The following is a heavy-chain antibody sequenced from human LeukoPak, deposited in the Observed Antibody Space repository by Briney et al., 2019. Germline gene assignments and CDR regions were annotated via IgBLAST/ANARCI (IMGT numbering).Heavy chain of an antibody. J-gene: IGHJ5*02. CDR2: IYYSGST. D-gene: IGHD4-17*01. Sequence: PSQTLSLTCTVSGGSISSGDYYWSWIRQPPGKGLEWIGYIYYSGSTYYNPSLKSRVTISIDTSKNQFSLKLSSVTAADTAVYYCARDNDYGDYLRRENWFDPWGQGTLVTVSS. CDR3: ARDNDYGDYLRRENWFDP. CDR1: GGSISSGDYY. V-gene: IGHV4-30-4*01.